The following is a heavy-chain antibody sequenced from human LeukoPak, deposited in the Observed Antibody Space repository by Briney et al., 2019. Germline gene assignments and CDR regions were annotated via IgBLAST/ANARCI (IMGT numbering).Heavy chain of an antibody. V-gene: IGHV4-39*01. CDR3: ARFKDYYYYMDV. CDR1: GASISSNYYW. CDR2: IYYSGST. Sequence: SETLSLTCTVSGASISSNYYWWGWIRQPPGKGLEWIGSIYYSGSTYYNPSLKSRVTVSVDTSKNQFSLKLSSVTAADTAVYYCARFKDYYYYMDVWGKGTTITVSS. J-gene: IGHJ6*03.